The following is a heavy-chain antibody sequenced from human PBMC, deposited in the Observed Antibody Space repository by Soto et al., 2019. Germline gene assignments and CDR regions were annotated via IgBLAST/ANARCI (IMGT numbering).Heavy chain of an antibody. V-gene: IGHV1-3*04. CDR1: GYTFADYV. CDR2: INTGNGDT. CDR3: VRDSPIGSTFSGYDGIDY. Sequence: ASVKVSCKTSGYTFADYVIHWVRQAPGQRLEWMGWINTGNGDTKYSQNFQGRVTITRDTSANTAYMELSSLRSEDTAVYYCVRDSPIGSTFSGYDGIDYWGQGTLVTVSS. J-gene: IGHJ4*02. D-gene: IGHD5-12*01.